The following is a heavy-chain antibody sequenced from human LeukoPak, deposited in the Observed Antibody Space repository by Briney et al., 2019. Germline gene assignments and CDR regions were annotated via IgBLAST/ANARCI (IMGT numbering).Heavy chain of an antibody. D-gene: IGHD6-6*01. CDR2: INPNSGGT. CDR1: GYTFTGYY. J-gene: IGHJ4*02. CDR3: AEYSSSGVGY. V-gene: IGHV1-2*02. Sequence: ASVKVSCKASGYTFTGYYMHWVRQAPGQGLEWMGWINPNSGGTNYAQKFQGRVTMTRDTSFSTAYMELSRLRSDDTAVYYCAEYSSSGVGYWGQGTLVTVSS.